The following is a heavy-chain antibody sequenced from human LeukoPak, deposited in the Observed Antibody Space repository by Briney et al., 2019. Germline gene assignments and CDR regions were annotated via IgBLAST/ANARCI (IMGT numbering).Heavy chain of an antibody. CDR2: INHSGST. CDR3: ARQDFWSGYSDY. D-gene: IGHD3-3*01. V-gene: IGHV4-34*01. J-gene: IGHJ4*02. CDR1: GGSFSGYY. Sequence: PSETLSLTCVVYGGSFSGYYWNWIRQPPGKGLEWIGEINHSGSTNYNPSLKSRVTISVDASKNQFSLKLSSVTAADTAVYYCARQDFWSGYSDYWGQGTLVTVSS.